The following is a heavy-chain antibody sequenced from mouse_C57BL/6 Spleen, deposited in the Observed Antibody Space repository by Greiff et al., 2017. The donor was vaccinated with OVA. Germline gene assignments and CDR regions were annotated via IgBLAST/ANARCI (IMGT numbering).Heavy chain of an antibody. CDR3: ARWGTTVVATGDYFDY. CDR2: ISSGGSYT. V-gene: IGHV5-6*01. J-gene: IGHJ2*01. D-gene: IGHD1-1*01. CDR1: GFTFSSYG. Sequence: EVQLVESGGDLVKPGGSLKLSCAASGFTFSSYGMSWVRQTPDKRLEWVATISSGGSYTYYPDSVKGRFTISRDNAKNTLYLQMSSLKSEDTAMYYCARWGTTVVATGDYFDYWGQGTTLTVSS.